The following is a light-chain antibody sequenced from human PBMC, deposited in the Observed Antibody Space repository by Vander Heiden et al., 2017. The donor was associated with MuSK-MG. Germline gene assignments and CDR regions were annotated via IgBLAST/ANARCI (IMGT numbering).Light chain of an antibody. CDR2: GAS. CDR1: QSVSSSY. V-gene: IGKV3-20*01. Sequence: EIVLTQSPGTLSLSPGERATRSCRASQSVSSSYLAWYQQKPGQAPRLLIYGASSRATGIPDRFSGSGSGTDFTLTISRLEPEDFAVYYCQQYGSSVYTFGQGTKLEIK. J-gene: IGKJ2*01. CDR3: QQYGSSVYT.